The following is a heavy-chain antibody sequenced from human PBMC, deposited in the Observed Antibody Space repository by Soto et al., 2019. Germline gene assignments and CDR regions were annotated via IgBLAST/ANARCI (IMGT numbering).Heavy chain of an antibody. CDR1: GFSLSTSGVG. CDR3: AHRRYSGYYALSFDY. Sequence: QITLKESGPTLVKPTQTLTLTCTFSGFSLSTSGVGVGWIRQPPGKALEWLALIYWDDDKRYSPSLKSRLTSTNDTSKNQVVLTMPNMDPVDTATYYCAHRRYSGYYALSFDYWGQGTLVTVSS. V-gene: IGHV2-5*02. CDR2: IYWDDDK. J-gene: IGHJ4*02. D-gene: IGHD5-12*01.